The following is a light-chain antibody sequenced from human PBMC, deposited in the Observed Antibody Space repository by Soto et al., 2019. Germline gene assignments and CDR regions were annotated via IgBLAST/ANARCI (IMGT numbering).Light chain of an antibody. CDR3: MQAIQLPLT. CDR2: LGS. Sequence: DIVMTQSPLSLPVTPGEPASISCRSSQSLLQSNGYNSLDWYLQKPGQSPQLLIYLGSNRASGVPDRFSGSGSGTDFTLKISRVEAEDVGVYYCMQAIQLPLTFGGGTKVDIK. J-gene: IGKJ4*01. V-gene: IGKV2-28*01. CDR1: QSLLQSNGYNS.